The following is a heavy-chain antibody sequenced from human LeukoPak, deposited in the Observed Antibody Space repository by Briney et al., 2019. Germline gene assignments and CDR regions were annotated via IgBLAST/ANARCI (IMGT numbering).Heavy chain of an antibody. Sequence: SQTLSVTCAISVDSVSSNRATWTWIRQSPSRGLEWLGSTYFRSKWYNDYGVSVKSLIIINPDTSKNQFSLQLNSVTPEDTAVYYCARGRGDIDFDYWGQGPRVRVSS. J-gene: IGHJ4*02. V-gene: IGHV6-1*01. CDR2: TYFRSKWYN. CDR1: VDSVSSNRAT. CDR3: ARGRGDIDFDY.